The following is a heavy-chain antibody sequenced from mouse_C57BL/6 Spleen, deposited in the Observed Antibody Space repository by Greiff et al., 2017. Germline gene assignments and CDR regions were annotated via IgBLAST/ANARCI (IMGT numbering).Heavy chain of an antibody. V-gene: IGHV1-78*01. Sequence: VKLQESDAELVKPGASVKLSCKVSGYTFTDHTIHWMKQRPEQGLEWIGYIYPRDGSTKYNEKFKGKSTLTADKSSSTAYMQLNSLTSEDSAVYFCAREGYYGRYYAMDYWGQGTSVTVSS. CDR1: GYTFTDHT. D-gene: IGHD1-1*01. J-gene: IGHJ4*01. CDR3: AREGYYGRYYAMDY. CDR2: IYPRDGST.